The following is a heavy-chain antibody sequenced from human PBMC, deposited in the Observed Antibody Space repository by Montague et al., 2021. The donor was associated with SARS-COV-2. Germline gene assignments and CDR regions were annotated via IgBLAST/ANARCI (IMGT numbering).Heavy chain of an antibody. Sequence: SLRLSCAASGFTFTNYWLSWLRQAPGKGPEWVANINQGGTEIHYLDSVXGRFTISRDNAKNSPYLQMNSLRAEDTAVYYCARRNYGGDKYYYYGMDVWGQGTTVTVSS. CDR2: INQGGTEI. CDR3: ARRNYGGDKYYYYGMDV. CDR1: GFTFTNYW. V-gene: IGHV3-7*01. D-gene: IGHD4-23*01. J-gene: IGHJ6*02.